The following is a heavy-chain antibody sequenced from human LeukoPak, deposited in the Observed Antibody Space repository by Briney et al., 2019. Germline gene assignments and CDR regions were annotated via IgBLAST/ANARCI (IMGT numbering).Heavy chain of an antibody. CDR1: GYTFTSYD. Sequence: ASVKVSCKASGYTFTSYDINWVRQAPGQGLDWMGWMNATSGKTGQAQKFQGRITMTRDTSISTAYMELSSLRPEDTAVYYCAKYKSGDYYDAGKRYYFDQWGQGTPVTVSS. CDR3: AKYKSGDYYDAGKRYYFDQ. V-gene: IGHV1-8*01. CDR2: MNATSGKT. D-gene: IGHD3-16*01. J-gene: IGHJ4*02.